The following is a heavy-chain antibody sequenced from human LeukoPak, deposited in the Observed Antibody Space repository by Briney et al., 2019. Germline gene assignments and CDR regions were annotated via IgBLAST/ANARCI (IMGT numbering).Heavy chain of an antibody. J-gene: IGHJ5*02. CDR1: GGTFSSYA. Sequence: SAKVSCKASGGTFSSYAISWVRQAPGQGLEWMGGIIPIFGTANYAQKFQGRVTITADESTSTAYMVLSSLRSEDTAVYYCARRRYDFSDPTSYNWFDPWGQGTLVTVSS. D-gene: IGHD3-3*01. V-gene: IGHV1-69*01. CDR3: ARRRYDFSDPTSYNWFDP. CDR2: IIPIFGTA.